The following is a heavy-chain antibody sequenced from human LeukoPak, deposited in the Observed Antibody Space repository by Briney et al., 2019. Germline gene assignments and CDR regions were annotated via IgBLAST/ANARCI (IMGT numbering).Heavy chain of an antibody. CDR3: ARDGGYYMDV. V-gene: IGHV3-48*03. Sequence: GGSLRLSCAASGLKFSSYGMNWVRQAPGKGLEWISYISSSGDFIYHADSVKGRFTISRDNAQNSLYLQMNSLRVEDTAVYYCARDGGYYMDVWGKGTTVIISS. CDR1: GLKFSSYG. CDR2: ISSSGDFI. J-gene: IGHJ6*03.